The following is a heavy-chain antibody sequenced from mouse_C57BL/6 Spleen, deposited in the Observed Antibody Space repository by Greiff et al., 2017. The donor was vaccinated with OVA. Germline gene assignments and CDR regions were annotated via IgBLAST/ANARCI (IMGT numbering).Heavy chain of an antibody. CDR1: GYAFSSYW. CDR2: IYPGDGDT. J-gene: IGHJ1*03. V-gene: IGHV1-80*01. D-gene: IGHD3-1*01. Sequence: QVQLKQSGAELVKPGASVKISCKASGYAFSSYWMNWVKQRPGKGLEWIGQIYPGDGDTNYNGKFKGKATLTADKSSSTAYMQLSSLTSEDSAVYFCARKGLRGSRAYFDVWGTGTTVTVSS. CDR3: ARKGLRGSRAYFDV.